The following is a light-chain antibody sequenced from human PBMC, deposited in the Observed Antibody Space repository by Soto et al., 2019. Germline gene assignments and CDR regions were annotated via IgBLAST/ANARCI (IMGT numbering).Light chain of an antibody. V-gene: IGLV2-11*01. CDR2: DVS. CDR1: SSDDGGYNY. J-gene: IGLJ2*01. Sequence: QSVLTQPRSVSGSPGQSVTISCTGTSSDDGGYNYVSWYQQHPGKAPKLMIYDVSKRPSGVPDRFSGSKSGNTASLTISGLQAEDEADYYFCAYAGSSVVFGGGTQLTVL. CDR3: CAYAGSSVV.